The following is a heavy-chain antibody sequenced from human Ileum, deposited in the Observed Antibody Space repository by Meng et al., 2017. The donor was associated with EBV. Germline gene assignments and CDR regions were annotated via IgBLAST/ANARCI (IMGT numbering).Heavy chain of an antibody. CDR3: ASKSYYDSSGYYFGY. CDR2: INHSGST. D-gene: IGHD3-22*01. CDR1: GGSFSCYY. Sequence: VHVPRWGSVLLKPLGTLALPCAVYGGSFSCYYWSWIRQPPGKGLEWIGEINHSGSTNYNPSLKSRVTISVDTSKNQFSLKLSSVTAADTAVYYCASKSYYDSSGYYFGYWGQGTLVTVSS. V-gene: IGHV4-34*01. J-gene: IGHJ4*02.